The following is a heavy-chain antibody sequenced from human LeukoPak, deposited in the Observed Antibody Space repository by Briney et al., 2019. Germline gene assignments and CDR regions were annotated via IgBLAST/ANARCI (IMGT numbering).Heavy chain of an antibody. V-gene: IGHV4-59*08. CDR1: GGSISSYY. CDR3: ARLRTGIDP. CDR2: IYYSGST. Sequence: SETLSLTCTVSGGSISSYYWSWIRQPPGKGLEWIGYIYYSGSTNYNPSLKSRVTISVDTSKNQFSLKLSSVTAADTAVYYCARLRTGIDPWGQGTLVTVSS. J-gene: IGHJ5*02. D-gene: IGHD7-27*01.